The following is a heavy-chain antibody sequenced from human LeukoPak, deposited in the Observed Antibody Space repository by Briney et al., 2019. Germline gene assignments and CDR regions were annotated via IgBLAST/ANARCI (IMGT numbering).Heavy chain of an antibody. D-gene: IGHD3-22*01. CDR1: GFTVSNMY. CDR3: ARGLFLSGYLDAFDM. J-gene: IGHJ3*02. V-gene: IGHV3-53*01. CDR2: IYGDGRT. Sequence: PGGSLRLSCAASGFTVSNMYMTWVRQAPGKGLEWVSLIYGDGRTSYADSVKGRCTISRDNSKNMLDLQVNSLRVEDTAVYYCARGLFLSGYLDAFDMWGQGTVVTVSS.